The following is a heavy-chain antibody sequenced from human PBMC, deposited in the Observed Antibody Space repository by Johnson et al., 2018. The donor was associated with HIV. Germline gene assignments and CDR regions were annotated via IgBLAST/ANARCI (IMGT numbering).Heavy chain of an antibody. CDR3: AKDWGIAAAGTDAFDI. V-gene: IGHV3-9*01. CDR1: GFTFDDYA. CDR2: ISWNSGSI. Sequence: VQLVESGGGLVQPGRSLRLSCAASGFTFDDYAMHWVRQAPGNGLEWVSGISWNSGSIGYADSVKGRFTISRDNAKNSLYLQMNSLRAEDTALYYCAKDWGIAAAGTDAFDIWGQGTMVTVSS. D-gene: IGHD6-13*01. J-gene: IGHJ3*02.